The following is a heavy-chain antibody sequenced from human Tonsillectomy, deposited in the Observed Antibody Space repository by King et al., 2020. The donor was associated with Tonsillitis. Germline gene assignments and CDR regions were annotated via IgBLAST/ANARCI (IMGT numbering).Heavy chain of an antibody. CDR3: ASLAAPNHYYMDV. D-gene: IGHD1-1*01. V-gene: IGHV3-23*04. J-gene: IGHJ6*03. Sequence: VQLVESGGGLVQPGGSLRLSCAASGFTFISYAMSWVRQAPGKGLEWVSAISGSGVSTYYADSVKGRFTISRDNSKNTLYLQMNSLRAEDTAVYYCASLAAPNHYYMDVWGKGTTVTVSS. CDR1: GFTFISYA. CDR2: ISGSGVST.